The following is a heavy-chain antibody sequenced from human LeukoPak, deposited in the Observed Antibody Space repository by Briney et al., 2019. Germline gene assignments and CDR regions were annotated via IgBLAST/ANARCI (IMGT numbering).Heavy chain of an antibody. CDR1: GFTFSTYG. D-gene: IGHD3-3*01. V-gene: IGHV3-30*02. J-gene: IGHJ6*03. Sequence: GGSLRLSCAASGFTFSTYGMHWVRQAPGKGLDWVAFIRYDGSEGYYADSVKDRFTVSRDNSKNTLYLQMNSLRAEDTAVYYCAKSIMIFGVVRDYYMDVWGKGTTVTVSS. CDR3: AKSIMIFGVVRDYYMDV. CDR2: IRYDGSEG.